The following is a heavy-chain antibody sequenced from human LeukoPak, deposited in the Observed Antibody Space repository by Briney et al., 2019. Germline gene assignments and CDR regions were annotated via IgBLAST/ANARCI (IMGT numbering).Heavy chain of an antibody. J-gene: IGHJ5*02. CDR3: ARRVGATTSNWFDP. CDR1: GYTFTSYG. Sequence: ASVKVSCKASGYTFTSYGISWVRQAPGQGLEWMGWISAYNGNTNYAQKLQGRVTMTTDTSTSTAYMELRRLRSDDTAVYYCARRVGATTSNWFDPWGQGTLVTVSS. V-gene: IGHV1-18*01. CDR2: ISAYNGNT. D-gene: IGHD1-26*01.